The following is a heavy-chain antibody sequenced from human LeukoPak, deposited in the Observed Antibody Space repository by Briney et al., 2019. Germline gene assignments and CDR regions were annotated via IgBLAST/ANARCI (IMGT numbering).Heavy chain of an antibody. V-gene: IGHV3-48*04. Sequence: NPGGSLRLSCAASGFTFSSYSMNWVRQAPGKGLEWVSYISSSSSTIYYADSVKGRFTISRDNAKNSLYLQMNSLRAEDTAVYYCATQAQWELLPEFDYWGQGTLVTVSS. CDR3: ATQAQWELLPEFDY. CDR1: GFTFSSYS. D-gene: IGHD1-26*01. J-gene: IGHJ4*02. CDR2: ISSSSSTI.